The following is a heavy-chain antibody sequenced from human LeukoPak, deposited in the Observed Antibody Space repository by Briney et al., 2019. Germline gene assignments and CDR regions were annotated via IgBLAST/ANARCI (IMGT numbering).Heavy chain of an antibody. V-gene: IGHV4-61*02. D-gene: IGHD3-10*01. J-gene: IGHJ5*02. Sequence: SQTLSLTCTVSGGSISSGSYYWSWIRQPAGKGLEWIGRIYTSGSTNYNPSLESRVTISVDTSKNQFSLKLSSVTAADTAVYYCARVLLWLGGFDPWGQGTLVTVSS. CDR1: GGSISSGSYY. CDR2: IYTSGST. CDR3: ARVLLWLGGFDP.